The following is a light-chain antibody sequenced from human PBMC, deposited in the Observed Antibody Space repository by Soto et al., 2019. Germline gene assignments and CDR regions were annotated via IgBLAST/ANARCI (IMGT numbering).Light chain of an antibody. V-gene: IGLV4-69*01. Sequence: QTVVTQSPSASASLGASVKVTCTLSSGHSSYAIAWHQQQPEKGPRYLMKLNSDGSHSKGDGIPDRFSGSSSGTERYLTISSLQSEDEADYYCQTWGTYVVFGGGTKVTVL. CDR3: QTWGTYVV. CDR1: SGHSSYA. J-gene: IGLJ2*01. CDR2: LNSDGSH.